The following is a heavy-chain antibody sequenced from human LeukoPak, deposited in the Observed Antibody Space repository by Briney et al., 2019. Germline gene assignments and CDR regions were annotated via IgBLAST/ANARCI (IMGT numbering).Heavy chain of an antibody. CDR3: ARDRNGSGSFSLDYYYYMDV. Sequence: GASVKVSCKASGGTFSSYAISWVRQAPGQGLEWMGGIIPIFGTANYAQKFQGRVTITADKSTSTAYMELSSLRSEDTAVYYCARDRNGSGSFSLDYYYYMDVWGKGTTVTVSS. CDR1: GGTFSSYA. J-gene: IGHJ6*03. CDR2: IIPIFGTA. V-gene: IGHV1-69*06. D-gene: IGHD3-10*01.